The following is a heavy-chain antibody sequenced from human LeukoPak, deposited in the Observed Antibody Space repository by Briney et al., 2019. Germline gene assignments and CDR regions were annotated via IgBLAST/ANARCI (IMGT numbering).Heavy chain of an antibody. CDR1: GFTFSNAW. CDR3: SAGKWPLPWYFDY. V-gene: IGHV3-15*01. J-gene: IGHJ4*02. Sequence: GSLRLSCAASGFTFSNAWMSWVRQAPGKGLEWVGRIKSKTDGGTTDYAAPVKGRFTISRDDSKNTLYLQMNSLKTEDTAVYYCSAGKWPLPWYFDYWGQGTLVTVSS. D-gene: IGHD5-12*01. CDR2: IKSKTDGGTT.